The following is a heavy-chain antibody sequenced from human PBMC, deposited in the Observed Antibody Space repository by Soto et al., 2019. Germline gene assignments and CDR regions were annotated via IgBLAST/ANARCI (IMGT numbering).Heavy chain of an antibody. J-gene: IGHJ4*02. Sequence: QVQLVESGGGVVQPGRSLRLSCAASGFTFSSYGMHWVRQAPGKGLEWVAVVRFDGSNTYYADSVKGRFTISRDNSKNTLWLQMNSLRAEDTAVYYCARAPQYSSGCDYWGQGTLVTVSS. CDR3: ARAPQYSSGCDY. CDR2: VRFDGSNT. CDR1: GFTFSSYG. D-gene: IGHD6-19*01. V-gene: IGHV3-33*01.